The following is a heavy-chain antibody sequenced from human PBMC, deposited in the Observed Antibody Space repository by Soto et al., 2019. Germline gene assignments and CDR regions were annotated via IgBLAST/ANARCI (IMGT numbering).Heavy chain of an antibody. J-gene: IGHJ4*02. CDR2: INAGNGNT. Sequence: QVQLLQSGAAVKKPGASVKISCKASGYTFTSYAMHWVRQNAGQRLEWMGWINAGNGNTKYSQSFKGRFTITGDTSASTAYMELGSLRSEDTAVYYCARGSFDWFPYFDYWAQGTLVTVSS. V-gene: IGHV1-3*01. CDR3: ARGSFDWFPYFDY. D-gene: IGHD3-9*01. CDR1: GYTFTSYA.